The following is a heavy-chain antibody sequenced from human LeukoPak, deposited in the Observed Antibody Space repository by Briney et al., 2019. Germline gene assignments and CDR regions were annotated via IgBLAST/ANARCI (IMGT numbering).Heavy chain of an antibody. CDR1: GGSISSSDYY. J-gene: IGHJ5*02. CDR3: ARVSYYDFWSAEQRNNWFDP. V-gene: IGHV4-39*07. Sequence: PSETLSLTCTVSGGSISSSDYYWGWIRQPPGKGLEWIGGIYYSVTTYYNPSLKSRVTISVDTSKNQFSLKLSSVTAADTAVYYCARVSYYDFWSAEQRNNWFDPWGQGTLVTVSS. D-gene: IGHD3-3*01. CDR2: IYYSVTT.